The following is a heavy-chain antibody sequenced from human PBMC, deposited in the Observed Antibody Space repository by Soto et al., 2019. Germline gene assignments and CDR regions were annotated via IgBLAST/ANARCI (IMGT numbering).Heavy chain of an antibody. CDR2: ISASAGST. CDR3: AKRLWSGSNSIGNGMDV. D-gene: IGHD3-3*01. CDR1: GFSFSNYA. V-gene: IGHV3-23*01. Sequence: EVQVLESGGGLVQPGGSLRLSCEASGFSFSNYAVTWVRQAPGKGLEWISAISASAGSTYYADSVKGRFTISRDNSKNTVQLEMNSLRAEDTAVYYCAKRLWSGSNSIGNGMDVWGQGTTVTVSS. J-gene: IGHJ6*02.